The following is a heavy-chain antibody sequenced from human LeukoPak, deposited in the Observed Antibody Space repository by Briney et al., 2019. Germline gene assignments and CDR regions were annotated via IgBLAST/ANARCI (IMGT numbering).Heavy chain of an antibody. V-gene: IGHV1-8*03. CDR2: MNPNRGNT. Sequence: GAPVKVSFKGSGYPFTSHDINWGRPATGQGLEWMGWMNPNRGNTGYAQKFHGRVTITRNTSISTAYMELSSLRSEDTAVYYCARGYGLRYVRGKTTKVLPTFLDYWGQGTLVTVSS. CDR3: ARGYGLRYVRGKTTKVLPTFLDY. CDR1: GYPFTSHD. J-gene: IGHJ4*02. D-gene: IGHD1-14*01.